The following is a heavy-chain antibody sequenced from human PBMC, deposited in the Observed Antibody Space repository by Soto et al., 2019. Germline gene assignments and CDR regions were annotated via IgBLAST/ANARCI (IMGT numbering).Heavy chain of an antibody. Sequence: SETLSLTCTVSGGSISSYYWSWIRQPPGKGLEWIGYIYYSGSTNYNPSLKSRVTISVDTSKNQFSLKLSSVTAADTAVYYCARHVSKFDYFDYWGQGALVTVSS. J-gene: IGHJ4*02. CDR2: IYYSGST. CDR3: ARHVSKFDYFDY. V-gene: IGHV4-59*08. CDR1: GGSISSYY.